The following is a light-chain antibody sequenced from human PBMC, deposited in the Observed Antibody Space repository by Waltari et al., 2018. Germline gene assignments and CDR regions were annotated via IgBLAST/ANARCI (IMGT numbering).Light chain of an antibody. CDR3: QQYGSSPT. J-gene: IGKJ4*01. CDR2: GAS. Sequence: DIVLTQSPGTLSLSPGERATLSCRASQSVSSSYLAWYQQKPGQAPRLLIYGASSSATGIPDRCSGSGSGTDFTITISRLEPEDFAVYYCQQYGSSPTFGGGTKVEIK. CDR1: QSVSSSY. V-gene: IGKV3-20*01.